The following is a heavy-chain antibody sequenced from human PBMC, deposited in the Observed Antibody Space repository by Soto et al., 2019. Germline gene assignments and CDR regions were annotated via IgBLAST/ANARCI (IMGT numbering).Heavy chain of an antibody. CDR3: ATRAPAFDY. CDR2: ISTYKGNT. Sequence: QVQLVQSGPEVKKPGASVKVSCKTSGYTFTSYGISWVRQAPGQGLEWMGWISTYKGNTNYAQKFQGRVTMTTDTSASTAYMELRSLSSDDTAVYYCATRAPAFDYWCQGTLVTVSS. CDR1: GYTFTSYG. V-gene: IGHV1-18*01. J-gene: IGHJ4*02.